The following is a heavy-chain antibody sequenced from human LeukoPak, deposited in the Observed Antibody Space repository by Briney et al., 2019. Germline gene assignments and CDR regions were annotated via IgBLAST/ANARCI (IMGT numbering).Heavy chain of an antibody. CDR2: VSDKGDAT. D-gene: IGHD3-10*01. J-gene: IGHJ2*01. CDR1: GFTFSNYA. V-gene: IGHV3-23*01. Sequence: GGSLRLSCAASGFTFSNYAMSWVRRAPGKGLEWFSTVSDKGDATAHADSVKGRVTISRDNAKNTLSLLMNLLSAEHTAVYYCARVGPLATRSAGHYYFDLWGRGTLVTVSS. CDR3: ARVGPLATRSAGHYYFDL.